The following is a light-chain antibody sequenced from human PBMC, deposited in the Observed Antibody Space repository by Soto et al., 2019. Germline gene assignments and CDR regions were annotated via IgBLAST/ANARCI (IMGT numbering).Light chain of an antibody. CDR2: GVS. V-gene: IGKV3-15*01. Sequence: VINKSPATLSVSPGESSTLSCMASQSISSSKLAWYQQNPGQAPRLLLFGVSNRATGIPARFSGSGSGTEFSLTISSLQSEDFAVYYCQQYDYWPRTFGQGTRLEI. J-gene: IGKJ5*01. CDR1: QSISSS. CDR3: QQYDYWPRT.